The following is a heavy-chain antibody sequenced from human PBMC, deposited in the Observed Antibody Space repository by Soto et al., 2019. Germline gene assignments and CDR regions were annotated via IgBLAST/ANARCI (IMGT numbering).Heavy chain of an antibody. CDR2: IYYTGST. D-gene: IGHD5-12*01. CDR3: ARKVQHGGYGPLDN. J-gene: IGHJ4*02. CDR1: GDSITNNAYY. V-gene: IGHV4-39*02. Sequence: QRQLQESGTGLVKPTETVSVTCTVYGDSITNNAYYSDWIRQPPGKGPAWIGSIYYTGSTYYKPSLKSRVTTLCTISVDTSKNHLSLQLGSATAADTAVYYGARKVQHGGYGPLDNWGQGTLVTFSS.